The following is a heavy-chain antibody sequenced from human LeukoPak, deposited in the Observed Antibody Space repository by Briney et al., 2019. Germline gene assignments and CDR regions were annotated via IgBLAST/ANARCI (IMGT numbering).Heavy chain of an antibody. Sequence: GGSLRLSCAASGFTFNSYEMNWVRQAPGKGLEWVSYISGGGETTYYADSVKGRFTIFRDNTKNSLFLQMNSLRAEDTAVYYCARDRGGGKPLDYWGQGTLVTVSS. CDR1: GFTFNSYE. D-gene: IGHD3-16*01. CDR3: ARDRGGGKPLDY. CDR2: ISGGGETT. V-gene: IGHV3-48*03. J-gene: IGHJ4*02.